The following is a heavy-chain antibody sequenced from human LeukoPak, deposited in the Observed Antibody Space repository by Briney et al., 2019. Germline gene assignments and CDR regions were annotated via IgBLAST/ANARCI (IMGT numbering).Heavy chain of an antibody. D-gene: IGHD4-11*01. CDR3: ARGETTVTPGAFDI. Sequence: GGSLRLSCAASGFTFSSYSMNWVRQAPGKGLEWVSSISSSSSYIYYADSVKGRFTISRDNAKNSLYLLMNSLRAEDTAVYYCARGETTVTPGAFDIWGQGTMVTVSS. V-gene: IGHV3-21*01. J-gene: IGHJ3*02. CDR2: ISSSSSYI. CDR1: GFTFSSYS.